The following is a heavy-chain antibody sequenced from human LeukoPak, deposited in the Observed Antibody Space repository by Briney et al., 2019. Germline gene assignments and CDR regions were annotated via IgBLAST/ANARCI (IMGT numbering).Heavy chain of an antibody. CDR2: IKQDGSEK. Sequence: GGSLRLSCAASGFTFSSYWMSWVRQAPGKGLEWVANIKQDGSEKYYVDSVKGRFTISRDNAKNSLYLQMNSLRAEDTAVYYCARDLLYSGYVFDYWGQGTLVTVSS. V-gene: IGHV3-7*01. CDR1: GFTFSSYW. D-gene: IGHD5-12*01. CDR3: ARDLLYSGYVFDY. J-gene: IGHJ4*02.